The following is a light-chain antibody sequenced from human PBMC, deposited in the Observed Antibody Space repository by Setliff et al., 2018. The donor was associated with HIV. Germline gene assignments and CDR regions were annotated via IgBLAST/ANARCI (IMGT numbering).Light chain of an antibody. CDR3: SSYTSSSTLV. Sequence: ALTQPASVSGSPGQSITISCTGTSSDVGGYNYVSWYQQHPGKAPKVMIYDVSNRPSGVSNRFSGSKSGNTASLTISGLQAEDEADYYCSSYTSSSTLVFGTGTKVTVL. J-gene: IGLJ1*01. V-gene: IGLV2-14*03. CDR2: DVS. CDR1: SSDVGGYNY.